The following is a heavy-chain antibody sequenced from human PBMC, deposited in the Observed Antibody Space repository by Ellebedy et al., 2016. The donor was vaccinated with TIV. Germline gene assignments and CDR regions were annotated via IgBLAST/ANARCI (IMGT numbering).Heavy chain of an antibody. V-gene: IGHV3-66*01. CDR3: ARDRDYYDSSGYLGY. D-gene: IGHD3-22*01. Sequence: GESLKISCAASGFTFSSYAMTWVRQAPGEGLEWVSVLYSGGTTYYADSVKGRFMISRDNSKNTLYLQMNSLRAEDTAVYYCARDRDYYDSSGYLGYWGQGTLVTVSS. CDR2: LYSGGTT. J-gene: IGHJ4*02. CDR1: GFTFSSYA.